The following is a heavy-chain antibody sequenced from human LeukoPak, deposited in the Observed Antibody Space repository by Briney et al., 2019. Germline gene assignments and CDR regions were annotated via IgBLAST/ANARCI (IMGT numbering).Heavy chain of an antibody. J-gene: IGHJ3*02. V-gene: IGHV3-7*03. CDR1: GFIFTTYG. Sequence: GGSLRLSCAASGFIFTTYGMTWVRQAPGKGLEWVANIKQDGGETYCVDSVKGRFTIFRDSTKNSLYLQMINLRPEDTAMYYCASSVFSFSGSQWDPFDIWGQGTMVTVSS. D-gene: IGHD6-19*01. CDR3: ASSVFSFSGSQWDPFDI. CDR2: IKQDGGET.